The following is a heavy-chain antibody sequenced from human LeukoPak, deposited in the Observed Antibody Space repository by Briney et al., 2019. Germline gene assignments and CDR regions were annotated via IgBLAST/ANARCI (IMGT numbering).Heavy chain of an antibody. CDR2: IHFDGSTK. J-gene: IGHJ4*02. D-gene: IGHD2-2*01. CDR1: GFTFSSYG. V-gene: IGHV3-30*02. CDR3: AKDQCSRTSCDGYPGY. Sequence: GGSLRLSCAASGFTFSSYGMHWVRQAPGKGLEWVAFIHFDGSTKYSGDSVQGRFTISRDNSRNILYLQMNNLRPEDTAFYYCAKDQCSRTSCDGYPGYWGQGTLVTVSS.